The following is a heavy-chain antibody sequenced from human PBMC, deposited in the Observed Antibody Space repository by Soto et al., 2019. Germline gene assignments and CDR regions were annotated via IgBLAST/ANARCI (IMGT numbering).Heavy chain of an antibody. CDR3: ARGGPAAAGRIWFDP. CDR2: INHSGST. D-gene: IGHD6-13*01. CDR1: GGSFSGYY. Sequence: SGTLSPTCAVHGGSFSGYYWSRIRQPPGKGLEWSGEINHSGSTNYNPSLKSRVTISVDTSKNQFSLKLSSVPAADAAVYYCARGGPAAAGRIWFDPWGQGTLVTVSS. V-gene: IGHV4-34*01. J-gene: IGHJ5*02.